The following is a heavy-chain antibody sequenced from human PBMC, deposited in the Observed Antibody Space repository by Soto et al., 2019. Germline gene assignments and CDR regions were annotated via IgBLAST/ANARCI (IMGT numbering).Heavy chain of an antibody. D-gene: IGHD3-9*01. J-gene: IGHJ4*02. Sequence: GGSLRLSCAASGFTFSNYWMSWVRQAPGKGLEWVAVISYDGSNKYYADSVKGRFTISRDNSKNTLYLQVNSLRAEDTAVYYCARDTDYDILTGYLDYWGQGTLVTVSS. CDR3: ARDTDYDILTGYLDY. CDR1: GFTFSNYW. CDR2: ISYDGSNK. V-gene: IGHV3-30-3*01.